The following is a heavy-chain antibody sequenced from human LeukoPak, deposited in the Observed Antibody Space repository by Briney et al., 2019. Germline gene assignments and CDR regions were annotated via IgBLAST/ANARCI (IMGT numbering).Heavy chain of an antibody. CDR1: GYTFTGYY. V-gene: IGHV1-2*06. J-gene: IGHJ4*02. Sequence: VASVKVSCKASGYTFTGYYMHWVRQAPGQGLEWMGRLNPNSGGTNYAQKFQGRITMTRDTSISTAYMELSNLRSDDTAVYYCAREGAYWFDSSGTLGNDYWGQGTLVTVSS. D-gene: IGHD3-22*01. CDR3: AREGAYWFDSSGTLGNDY. CDR2: LNPNSGGT.